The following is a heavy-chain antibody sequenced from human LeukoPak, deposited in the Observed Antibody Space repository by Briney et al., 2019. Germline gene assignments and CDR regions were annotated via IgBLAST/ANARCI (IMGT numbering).Heavy chain of an antibody. CDR3: ARDGVVDFWISYGTYNYYYYMDV. CDR2: ISSSRNTI. J-gene: IGHJ6*03. CDR1: GFTFSDYY. D-gene: IGHD3-3*01. Sequence: PGGSLRLSCAASGFTFSDYYMSWIRQAPGKGREWVSYISSSRNTICYADCEKGRFPISRDNAKNSLYLQMNNLRVEDTAVYYCARDGVVDFWISYGTYNYYYYMDVWGKGTTVTVSS. V-gene: IGHV3-11*04.